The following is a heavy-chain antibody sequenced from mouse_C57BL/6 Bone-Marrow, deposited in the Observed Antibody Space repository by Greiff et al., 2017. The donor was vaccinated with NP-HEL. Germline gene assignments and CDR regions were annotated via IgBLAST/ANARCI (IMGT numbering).Heavy chain of an antibody. V-gene: IGHV1-54*01. CDR2: INPGSGGT. Sequence: VHLVESGAELVRPGTSVKVSCKASGYAFTNYLIEWVKQRPGQGLEWIGVINPGSGGTNYNEKFKGKATLTADKSSSTAYMQLSSLTSEDSAVYFCARCDGYYNFDYWGQGTTLTVSS. D-gene: IGHD2-3*01. CDR3: ARCDGYYNFDY. J-gene: IGHJ2*01. CDR1: GYAFTNYL.